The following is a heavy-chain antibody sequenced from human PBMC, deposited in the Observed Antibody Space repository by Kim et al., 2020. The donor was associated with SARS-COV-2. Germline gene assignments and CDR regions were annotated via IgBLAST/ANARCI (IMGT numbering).Heavy chain of an antibody. Sequence: GIPTSYADSMKGRLAISRDNARNTVYLQINSLTADDTAVYYCVTSPRISGDWGQGTLVTVSS. J-gene: IGHJ4*02. CDR3: VTSPRISGD. CDR2: GIPT. D-gene: IGHD7-27*01. V-gene: IGHV3-74*01.